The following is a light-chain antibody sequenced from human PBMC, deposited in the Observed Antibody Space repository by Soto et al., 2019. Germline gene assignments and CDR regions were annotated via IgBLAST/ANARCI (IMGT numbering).Light chain of an antibody. CDR1: SSDVGDYNY. V-gene: IGLV2-14*01. CDR2: DVT. Sequence: QSALTQPASVSGSPGQSITISCTGSSSDVGDYNYVSWYQQHPGRAPKLMIYDVTNRPSGVSNRFSGSKSGNTASLTISGLQAEDEGDYHCSSYTSSGTYVVFGGGTKLTVL. CDR3: SSYTSSGTYVV. J-gene: IGLJ2*01.